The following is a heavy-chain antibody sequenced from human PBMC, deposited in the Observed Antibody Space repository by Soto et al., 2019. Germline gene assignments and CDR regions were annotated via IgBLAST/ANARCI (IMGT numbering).Heavy chain of an antibody. J-gene: IGHJ5*02. CDR1: GFTFSSYA. V-gene: IGHV3-23*01. D-gene: IGHD3-22*01. CDR3: AKHPGDDSSGYYQGWFDP. Sequence: QPGGSLRLSCAASGFTFSSYAMSWVRQAPGKGLEWVSAISGSGGSTYYADSVKGRFTTSRDNSKNTLYLQMNSLRAEDTAVYYCAKHPGDDSSGYYQGWFDPWGQGTLVTVSS. CDR2: ISGSGGST.